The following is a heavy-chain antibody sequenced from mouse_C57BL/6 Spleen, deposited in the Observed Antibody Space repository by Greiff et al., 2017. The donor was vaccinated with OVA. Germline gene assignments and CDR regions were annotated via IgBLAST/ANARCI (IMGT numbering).Heavy chain of an antibody. CDR2: IYPGSGST. V-gene: IGHV1-55*01. Sequence: QVQLQQPGAELVKPGASVKMSCKASGYTFTCYWITWVKQRPGQGLEWIGDIYPGSGSTNYNEKFKSKATLTVDTSSSTAYMQLSSLTSEDSAVYYCASSLYYDYDVGFDYWGQGTTLTVSS. D-gene: IGHD2-4*01. CDR3: ASSLYYDYDVGFDY. J-gene: IGHJ2*01. CDR1: GYTFTCYW.